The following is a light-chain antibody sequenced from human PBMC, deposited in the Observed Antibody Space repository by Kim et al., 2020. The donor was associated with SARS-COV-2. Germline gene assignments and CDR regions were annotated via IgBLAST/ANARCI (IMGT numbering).Light chain of an antibody. Sequence: DIQLTQSPSFLSASVGDRVTITCRASQGISSYLAWYQQKPGKAPKLLIYAASTLQSGVPSRFSGSGSGTEFTLTISSLQPEDFATYYCQMLSSYPQLTFGGGTKVDIK. CDR3: QMLSSYPQLT. CDR1: QGISSY. V-gene: IGKV1-9*01. CDR2: AAS. J-gene: IGKJ4*01.